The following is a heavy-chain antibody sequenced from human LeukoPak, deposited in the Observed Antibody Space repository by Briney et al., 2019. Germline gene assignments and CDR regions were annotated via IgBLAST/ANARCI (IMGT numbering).Heavy chain of an antibody. D-gene: IGHD5-18*01. V-gene: IGHV3-30-3*01. CDR3: ARGGGDGYSYGPEYFQH. CDR2: ISYDGSNK. Sequence: PGGSLTPSCAPYAPSFSTSTVRSARHAPGEGLEWVTFISYDGSNKYYADSVNGRFNISRDNSRTTVYLQMNSLRAEDTAVYDCARGGGDGYSYGPEYFQHWGQGTLVTVSS. CDR1: APSFSTST. J-gene: IGHJ1*01.